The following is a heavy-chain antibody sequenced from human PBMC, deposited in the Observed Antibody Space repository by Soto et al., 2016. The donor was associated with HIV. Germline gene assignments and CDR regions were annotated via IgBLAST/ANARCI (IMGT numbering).Heavy chain of an antibody. CDR2: ISSSSSYI. J-gene: IGHJ4*02. Sequence: EVQLVESGGGLVKPGGSLRLSCAASGFTFSSYSMNWVRQAPGKGLEWVSSISSSSSYIYYADSVKGRFTISRDNAKNSLYLQMNSLRAEDTAVYYCARDGRYYDSSGYPIDYVGPGNPGPPSP. V-gene: IGHV3-21*01. CDR3: ARDGRYYDSSGYPIDY. CDR1: GFTFSSYS. D-gene: IGHD3-22*01.